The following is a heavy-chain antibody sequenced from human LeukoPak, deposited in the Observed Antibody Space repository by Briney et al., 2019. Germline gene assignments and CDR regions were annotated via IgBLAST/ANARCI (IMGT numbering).Heavy chain of an antibody. CDR1: GYTFTSYH. V-gene: IGHV1-18*01. CDR2: ISAYNGDS. J-gene: IGHJ4*02. Sequence: ASAKVSCKASGYTFTSYHITWVRQAPGQGLEWMGWISAYNGDSDYAQNLQGRVTMTTDTSTGTAYMELRSLRPDDAAIYYCARDSIVTQLDYWGQGTLVTVSS. CDR3: ARDSIVTQLDY. D-gene: IGHD3-9*01.